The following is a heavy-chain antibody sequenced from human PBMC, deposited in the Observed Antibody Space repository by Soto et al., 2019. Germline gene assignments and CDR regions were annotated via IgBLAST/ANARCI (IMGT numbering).Heavy chain of an antibody. J-gene: IGHJ6*02. V-gene: IGHV4-4*02. Sequence: QVQLQESGPGLVKPSGTLSLTCAVSGGSISSSNWWSWVRQPPGKGLEWIGEIYHSGSTNYNPSLKSRVTISVDKSRNLFSLRLSSVPAADPAVYYWAIVRGGYYYAMDVWGQGTTVTVSS. CDR2: IYHSGST. D-gene: IGHD3-10*02. CDR1: GGSISSSNW. CDR3: AIVRGGYYYAMDV.